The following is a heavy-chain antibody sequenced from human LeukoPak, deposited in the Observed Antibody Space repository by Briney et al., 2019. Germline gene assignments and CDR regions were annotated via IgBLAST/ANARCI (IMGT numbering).Heavy chain of an antibody. J-gene: IGHJ4*02. V-gene: IGHV3-48*02. Sequence: GGSLRLSCAASGFXFSRYSVNWVRQAPGKGPEWVSYINNIKSTIYYADSVKGRFTISRDNAKNSLYLQMNSLRDEDTAVYYCARAVGWLQSLDYWGQGTLVTVSS. CDR3: ARAVGWLQSLDY. CDR1: GFXFSRYS. D-gene: IGHD5-24*01. CDR2: INNIKSTI.